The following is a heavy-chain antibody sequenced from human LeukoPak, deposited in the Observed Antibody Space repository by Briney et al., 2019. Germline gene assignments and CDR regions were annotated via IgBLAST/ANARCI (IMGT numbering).Heavy chain of an antibody. J-gene: IGHJ4*02. D-gene: IGHD3-10*01. CDR1: GFTFSNYG. Sequence: GGTLRLSCAASGFTFSNYGMSWVRQAPGKGLEWVSVITGSGRATYYADSVKGRLTISRDNSKNTLYLQMNSLRAEDTAVYYCAKDDGAGSYYNVMVVDFWGQGTLVTVSS. CDR3: AKDDGAGSYYNVMVVDF. CDR2: ITGSGRAT. V-gene: IGHV3-23*01.